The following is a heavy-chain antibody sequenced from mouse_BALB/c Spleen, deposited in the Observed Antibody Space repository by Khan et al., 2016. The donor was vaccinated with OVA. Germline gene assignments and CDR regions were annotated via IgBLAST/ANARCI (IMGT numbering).Heavy chain of an antibody. V-gene: IGHV3-2*02. J-gene: IGHJ4*01. CDR3: ARKNYYGYAVDY. CDR1: GYSITSNYA. Sequence: EVQLVESGPGLVKPSQSLSLTCTVTGYSITSNYAWNWIRQFPGNKLEWIGYISYSGSTSYNPSLKSRISITRDTSKNQFFLQLNSVTTEDTATYYCARKNYYGYAVDYWGQGTSVTVSS. CDR2: ISYSGST. D-gene: IGHD1-1*01.